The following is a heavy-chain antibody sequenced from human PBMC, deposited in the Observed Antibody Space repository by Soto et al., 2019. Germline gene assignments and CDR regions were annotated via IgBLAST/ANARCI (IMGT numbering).Heavy chain of an antibody. V-gene: IGHV4-39*01. Sequence: PSETLSLTCTVSGGSISSSSYYWGWIRQPPGKGLEWIGSIYYSGSTYYNPSLKSRVTISVDTSKNQFSLKLSSVTAADTAVYYCARPSAGPCSGGSCYRPRPYNWFDPWGQGTLVTVSS. CDR2: IYYSGST. J-gene: IGHJ5*02. CDR1: GGSISSSSYY. CDR3: ARPSAGPCSGGSCYRPRPYNWFDP. D-gene: IGHD2-15*01.